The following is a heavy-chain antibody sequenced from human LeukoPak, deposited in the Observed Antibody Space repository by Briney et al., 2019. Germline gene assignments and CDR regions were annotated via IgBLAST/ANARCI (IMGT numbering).Heavy chain of an antibody. J-gene: IGHJ5*02. CDR2: VSAYNGNT. D-gene: IGHD3-10*01. Sequence: ASVKVSCKASGYTFTSYGISWVRQAPGQGVEWRGWVSAYNGNTNYAQKLQRRVTMTTHTSTSTAYMELRSLISDDTAVYYCARDHYGSGSSNWFDPWGQGTLVTVSS. CDR1: GYTFTSYG. V-gene: IGHV1-18*01. CDR3: ARDHYGSGSSNWFDP.